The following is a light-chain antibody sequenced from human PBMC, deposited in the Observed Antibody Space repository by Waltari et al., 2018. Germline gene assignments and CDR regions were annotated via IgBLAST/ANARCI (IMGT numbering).Light chain of an antibody. V-gene: IGKV3-15*01. Sequence: IVLTQSPATLSVSPGERATLSCRTSQTIGRSLAWYQQKPGQAPRLVIYGASIRATGIPARFSGSGSETEFALTISGLQSEDFAVYYCQQYNNWPPGTFGQGTKVEI. CDR1: QTIGRS. CDR3: QQYNNWPPGT. J-gene: IGKJ1*01. CDR2: GAS.